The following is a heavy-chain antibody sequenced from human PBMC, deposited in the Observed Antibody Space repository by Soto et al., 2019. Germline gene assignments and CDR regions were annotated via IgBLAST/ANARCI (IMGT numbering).Heavy chain of an antibody. Sequence: SETLSLTCAVSGGSISSSNWWSWVRQPPGKGLEWIGEIYHSGSTNYNPSLKSRVTISVDKSKNQFSLKLSSVTAADTAVYYCALRYYYDSSGYSDPMYYFDYWGQGTLVTVSS. D-gene: IGHD3-22*01. J-gene: IGHJ4*02. V-gene: IGHV4-4*02. CDR3: ALRYYYDSSGYSDPMYYFDY. CDR2: IYHSGST. CDR1: GGSISSSNW.